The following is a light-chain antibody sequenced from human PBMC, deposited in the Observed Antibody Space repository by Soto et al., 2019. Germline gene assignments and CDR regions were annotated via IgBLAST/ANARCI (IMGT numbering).Light chain of an antibody. Sequence: EFVLTQPPGTLSLSPGERATLSCRASQTVRNNYLAWYQQKPGQAPRLLIYGASNRATGIPDRFSGSGSGTDFTLTISSLQSEDFALYYCQQYTNWPWTFGQGTKVDIK. V-gene: IGKV3-20*01. J-gene: IGKJ1*01. CDR2: GAS. CDR1: QTVRNNY. CDR3: QQYTNWPWT.